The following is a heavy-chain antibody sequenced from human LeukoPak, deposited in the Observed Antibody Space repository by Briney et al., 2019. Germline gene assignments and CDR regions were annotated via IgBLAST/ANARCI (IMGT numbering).Heavy chain of an antibody. D-gene: IGHD2-15*01. CDR2: ISGSGGST. Sequence: PGGSLRLSCAASGFTFSSYAMSWVRQAPGKGLEWVSAISGSGGSTYYADSVKGRFTISRDNSKNTLYLQMNSLRAEDTAVHYCAKDRLGYCSGGSCYSVDYWGQGTLVTVSS. CDR3: AKDRLGYCSGGSCYSVDY. CDR1: GFTFSSYA. J-gene: IGHJ4*02. V-gene: IGHV3-23*01.